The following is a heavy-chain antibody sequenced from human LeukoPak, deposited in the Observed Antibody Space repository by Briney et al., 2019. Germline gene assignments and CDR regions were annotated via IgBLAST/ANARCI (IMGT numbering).Heavy chain of an antibody. CDR3: AILPGYSSGWYEVNY. D-gene: IGHD6-13*01. Sequence: GGSLRLSCAASGFTFSSYAMSWVRQAPGRGLEWVSGISGSGGSTHYADSVKGRFTISRDNSRNTLYLQMNSPRAEDTAVYYCAILPGYSSGWYEVNYWGQGTLVTVSS. V-gene: IGHV3-23*01. CDR2: ISGSGGST. CDR1: GFTFSSYA. J-gene: IGHJ4*02.